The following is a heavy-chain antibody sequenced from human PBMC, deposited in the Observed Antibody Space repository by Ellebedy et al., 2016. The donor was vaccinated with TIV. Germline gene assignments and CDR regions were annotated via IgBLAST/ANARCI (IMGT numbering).Heavy chain of an antibody. Sequence: MPSETLSLTCTVSGGSISRSSYYRGWFRQPPGKGLEWIGSIYDSGSTSYNPSLKSRVTISVDTSKNQLSLKLSSVTAADTSVYYCASDTNGGAHDAFDIWGQGTMVTVSS. CDR2: IYDSGST. CDR3: ASDTNGGAHDAFDI. D-gene: IGHD3-16*01. CDR1: GGSISRSSYY. J-gene: IGHJ3*02. V-gene: IGHV4-39*01.